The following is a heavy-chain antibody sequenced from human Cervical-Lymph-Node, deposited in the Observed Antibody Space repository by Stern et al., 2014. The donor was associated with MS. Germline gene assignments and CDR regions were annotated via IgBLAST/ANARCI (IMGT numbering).Heavy chain of an antibody. D-gene: IGHD1-26*01. CDR3: ARMNPRPGATNFDY. CDR1: GFSLNATRMR. J-gene: IGHJ4*02. Sequence: QITLKESGPALVKPTQTLTLTCTFSGFSLNATRMRINWIRQPPGKALEWLAPIYWDGDEFSNPSLRARLALSNATSKNQVVLTMTAMDPADTATYFCARMNPRPGATNFDYWGQGTLVAVSS. CDR2: IYWDGDE. V-gene: IGHV2-70*04.